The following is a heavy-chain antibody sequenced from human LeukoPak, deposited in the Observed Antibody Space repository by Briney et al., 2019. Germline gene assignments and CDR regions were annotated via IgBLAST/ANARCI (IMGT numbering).Heavy chain of an antibody. J-gene: IGHJ4*02. V-gene: IGHV3-7*01. CDR2: IKENGSEK. CDR3: ARDGSSFDY. Sequence: PGGSLRLSCAASGFTFSSYWMSWVRQAPGKGLEWVANIKENGSEKYYVDSVKGRFTISRDNAKNSLYLQMNSLRAEGTAVYYCARDGSSFDYWGQGALVTVSS. CDR1: GFTFSSYW. D-gene: IGHD2-15*01.